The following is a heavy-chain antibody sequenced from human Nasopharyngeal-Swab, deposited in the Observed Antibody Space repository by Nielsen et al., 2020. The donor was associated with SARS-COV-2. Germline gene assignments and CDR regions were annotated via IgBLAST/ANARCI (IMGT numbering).Heavy chain of an antibody. CDR1: GGSFSSYA. CDR2: IIPIFGTA. D-gene: IGHD6-13*01. J-gene: IGHJ6*03. CDR3: ARAGEQQLLYYYYMDV. V-gene: IGHV1-69*06. Sequence: SVNVSCKACGGSFSSYAISWVRQAPGQGLEWMGGIIPIFGTANYAQKFQGRVTITADKSTSTAYMELSSLRSEDTAVYYCARAGEQQLLYYYYMDVWGKGTTVTVSS.